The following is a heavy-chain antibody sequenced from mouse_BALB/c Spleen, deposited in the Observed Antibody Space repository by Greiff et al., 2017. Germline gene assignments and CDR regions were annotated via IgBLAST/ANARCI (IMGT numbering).Heavy chain of an antibody. CDR1: GFTFSSYT. CDR2: ISNGGGST. V-gene: IGHV5-12-2*01. J-gene: IGHJ4*01. CDR3: ARHLYYDYDGRDAMDY. Sequence: EVKVVESGGGLVQPGGSLKLSCAASGFTFSSYTMSWVRQTPEKRLEWVAYISNGGGSTYYPDTVKGRFTISRDNAKNTLYLQMSSLKSEDTAMYYCARHLYYDYDGRDAMDYWGQGTSVTVSS. D-gene: IGHD2-4*01.